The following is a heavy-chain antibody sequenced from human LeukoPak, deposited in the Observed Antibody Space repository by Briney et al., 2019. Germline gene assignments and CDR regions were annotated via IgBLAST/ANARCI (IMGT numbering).Heavy chain of an antibody. CDR1: GFSITTGGMA. J-gene: IGHJ4*02. CDR2: IYSSDDK. V-gene: IGHV2-5*01. CDR3: ALSTTTSSVITFDY. Sequence: SGPMLVKPTQTLTLTCTLSGFSITTGGMAVGWIRQPPGKALEWLAVIYSSDDKRYSSSLKTRLTITKDTSKNQVVLKVTNMDPVDTATYSCALSTTTSSVITFDYWGQGILVTVSS. D-gene: IGHD3-22*01.